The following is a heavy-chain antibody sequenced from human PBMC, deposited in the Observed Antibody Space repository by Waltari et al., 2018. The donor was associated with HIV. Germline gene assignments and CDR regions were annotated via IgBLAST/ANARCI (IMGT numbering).Heavy chain of an antibody. D-gene: IGHD6-13*01. Sequence: QVQLVQSGAEVKKPGASVKVSCKAFGYTFTSYDINWGRQATGQGLEWMGWMNPDSGNTGYAKEFQGRVTMTRKTPITTAYMELSGLRSEDTAVYYCARRASSWYENRENYFYGMDVWGQGTTVTVSS. CDR3: ARRASSWYENRENYFYGMDV. V-gene: IGHV1-8*01. CDR1: GYTFTSYD. J-gene: IGHJ6*02. CDR2: MNPDSGNT.